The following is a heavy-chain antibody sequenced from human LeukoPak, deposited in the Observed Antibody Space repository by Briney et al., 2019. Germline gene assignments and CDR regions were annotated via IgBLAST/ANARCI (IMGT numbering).Heavy chain of an antibody. V-gene: IGHV3-33*01. J-gene: IGHJ4*02. D-gene: IGHD6-13*01. CDR1: GFTFSSYG. Sequence: GGSLRLSCAASGFTFSSYGMHWVRQAPGKGLEWVAVVWYDGSNKYYADSVKGRFTISRDNSKNTLYLQMNSLRAEDTAVYYCARVRQQRGLDYWGQGTLVTVSS. CDR3: ARVRQQRGLDY. CDR2: VWYDGSNK.